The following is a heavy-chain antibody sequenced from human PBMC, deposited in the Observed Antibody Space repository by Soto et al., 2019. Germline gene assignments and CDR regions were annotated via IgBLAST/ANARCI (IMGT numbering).Heavy chain of an antibody. Sequence: ASVKVSCKASGYTFTGYYMHWVRQAPGQGLEWMGWINPNSGGTNYAQKFQGWVTMTRDTSISTAYMELSRLRSDDTAVYYCARGDYYGSGSYGLAPNPEAYFQHWGQGTLVTVSS. V-gene: IGHV1-2*04. CDR1: GYTFTGYY. J-gene: IGHJ1*01. CDR3: ARGDYYGSGSYGLAPNPEAYFQH. D-gene: IGHD3-10*01. CDR2: INPNSGGT.